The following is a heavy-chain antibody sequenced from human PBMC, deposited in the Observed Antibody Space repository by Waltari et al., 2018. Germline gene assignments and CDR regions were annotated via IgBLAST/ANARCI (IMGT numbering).Heavy chain of an antibody. V-gene: IGHV4-59*11. Sequence: QVQLQESGPGLVKPSETLSLTCTVSGGSISSHYWSWIRQPPGKGLEWIGYIYYSGSTNYNPTLKSRVTISVDTSKIQFSLKLSSVTAADTAVYYCARGSSRGFDYWGQGTLVTVSS. CDR3: ARGSSRGFDY. CDR1: GGSISSHY. J-gene: IGHJ4*02. D-gene: IGHD6-13*01. CDR2: IYYSGST.